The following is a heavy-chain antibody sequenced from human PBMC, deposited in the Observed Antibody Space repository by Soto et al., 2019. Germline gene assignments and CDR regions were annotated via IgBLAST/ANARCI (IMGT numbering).Heavy chain of an antibody. J-gene: IGHJ5*02. Sequence: QEQLVESGGGVVQPGTSLRLSCAVSGLVFSDYAVHWVRQTPAKGLEWVAIISADARHKFYTDSVKGRFTISKDFSTKTLFLQMISLRPEDSGTYFCTRDARPYSIYRGGGFALWGPGTLVTVSS. CDR2: ISADARHK. CDR1: GLVFSDYA. D-gene: IGHD4-4*01. CDR3: TRDARPYSIYRGGGFAL. V-gene: IGHV3-33*02.